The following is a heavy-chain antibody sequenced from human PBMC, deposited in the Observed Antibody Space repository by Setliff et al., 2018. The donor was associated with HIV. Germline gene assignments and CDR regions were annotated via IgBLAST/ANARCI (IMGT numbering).Heavy chain of an antibody. CDR3: ARTVPYSSNQDAFDI. D-gene: IGHD4-4*01. Sequence: SETLSLTCAVSGDSMNTNDWWGWIRQPPGKGLAWIGYISNSGKTYYNPSLNRRVTMSIDTSKNQLSLNLDSVTAVDPAVYYCARTVPYSSNQDAFDIWGQGTMVTVSS. CDR2: ISNSGKT. CDR1: GDSMNTNDW. V-gene: IGHV4-28*01. J-gene: IGHJ3*02.